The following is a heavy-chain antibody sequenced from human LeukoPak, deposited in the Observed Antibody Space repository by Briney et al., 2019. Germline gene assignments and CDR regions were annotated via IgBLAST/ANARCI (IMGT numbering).Heavy chain of an antibody. CDR2: ISYDGSNK. J-gene: IGHJ1*01. CDR1: GFTFSSYA. D-gene: IGHD2-2*01. Sequence: GRSLRLSCAASGFTFSSYAMHWVRQAPGKGLEWVAVISYDGSNKYYADSVKGRFTISRDNSKNTLYLQMNSLRAEDTAVYYCARALYCSSTSCYPQHWGQGTLVTVSS. CDR3: ARALYCSSTSCYPQH. V-gene: IGHV3-30*11.